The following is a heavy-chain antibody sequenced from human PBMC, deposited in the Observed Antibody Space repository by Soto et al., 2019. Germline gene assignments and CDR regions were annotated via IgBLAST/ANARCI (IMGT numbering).Heavy chain of an antibody. CDR2: ISSSGSTI. D-gene: IGHD6-6*01. J-gene: IGHJ4*02. CDR3: ATRTQNKYQAALSSYFDY. CDR1: GFTFSSYE. Sequence: GGSLRLSCAASGFTFSSYEMNWVRQAPGKGLEWVSYISSSGSTIYYADSVKGRFTISRDNAKNSLYLQMNSLRAEDTAVYYCATRTQNKYQAALSSYFDYWGQGTLVTVSS. V-gene: IGHV3-48*03.